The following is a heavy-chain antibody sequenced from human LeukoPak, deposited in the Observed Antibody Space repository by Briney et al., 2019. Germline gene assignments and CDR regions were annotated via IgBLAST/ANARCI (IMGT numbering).Heavy chain of an antibody. CDR2: ISGSGGST. CDR1: GFTFSSYA. V-gene: IGHV3-23*01. CDR3: ARDCGGWYNVGKYNWFDP. D-gene: IGHD6-19*01. Sequence: GGSLRLSCAASGFTFSSYAMSWVRQAPGKGLEWVSAISGSGGSTYYADSVKGRFTISRDNSKNTLYLQMNSLRAEDTAVYYCARDCGGWYNVGKYNWFDPWGQGTLVTVSS. J-gene: IGHJ5*02.